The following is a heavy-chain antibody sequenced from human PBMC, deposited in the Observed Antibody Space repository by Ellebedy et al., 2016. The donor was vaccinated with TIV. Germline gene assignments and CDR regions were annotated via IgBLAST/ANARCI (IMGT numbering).Heavy chain of an antibody. CDR1: GYAVTELS. CDR3: ATDIKITVVRGIIPLLLFDY. V-gene: IGHV1-24*01. J-gene: IGHJ4*02. Sequence: AASVKVSCKVSGYAVTELSMHWVRQTPAKGLEWMGGFDGESGETVYAQEFQGRVTMTEDTSTDTAYMELTSLRSEDTAVYYCATDIKITVVRGIIPLLLFDYWGQGTLVTVSS. CDR2: FDGESGET. D-gene: IGHD3-16*01.